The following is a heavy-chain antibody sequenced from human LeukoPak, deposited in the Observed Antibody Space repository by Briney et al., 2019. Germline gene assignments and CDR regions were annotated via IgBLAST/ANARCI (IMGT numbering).Heavy chain of an antibody. CDR2: ISSSGSTI. CDR1: GFTFSSYE. V-gene: IGHV3-48*03. J-gene: IGHJ2*01. Sequence: GGSLRLSCAASGFTFSSYEMNWVRQAPGKGLEWVSYISSSGSTIYYADSVKGRFTISRDNAKNSLYLQMNSLRAEGTAVYYCASSYWYFDLWGRGTLVTVSS. CDR3: ASSYWYFDL.